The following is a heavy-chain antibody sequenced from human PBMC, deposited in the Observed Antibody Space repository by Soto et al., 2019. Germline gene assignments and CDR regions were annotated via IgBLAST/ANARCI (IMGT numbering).Heavy chain of an antibody. CDR3: ARVAYSYGWIYDY. V-gene: IGHV3-7*01. CDR2: IKQDGSEK. D-gene: IGHD6-19*01. J-gene: IGHJ4*01. CDR1: VVNVSSYW. Sequence: GGSLRRSYAGSVVNVSSYWMSWVRQAPGKGLQLLVNIKQDGSEKYYMDSVKGRFTVSRDNANNSLYLQMNSLRAEDTAVYFCARVAYSYGWIYDYWGQASLVTVS.